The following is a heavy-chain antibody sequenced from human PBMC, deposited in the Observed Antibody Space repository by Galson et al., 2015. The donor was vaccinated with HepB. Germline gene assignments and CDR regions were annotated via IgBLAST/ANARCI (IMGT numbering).Heavy chain of an antibody. CDR2: ISYDGSNK. CDR3: ARGIWFGEP. Sequence: SLRLSCAASGFTFSSYAMHWVRQAPGKGLEWVAVISYDGSNKYYADSVKGRFTISRDNSKNTLYLQMNSLRAEDTAVYYCARGIWFGEPWGQGTLVTVSS. J-gene: IGHJ4*02. V-gene: IGHV3-30-3*01. CDR1: GFTFSSYA. D-gene: IGHD3-10*01.